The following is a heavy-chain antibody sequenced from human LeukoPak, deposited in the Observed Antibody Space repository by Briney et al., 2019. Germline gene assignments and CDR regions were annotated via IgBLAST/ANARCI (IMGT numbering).Heavy chain of an antibody. CDR3: ARDLARAARPDY. Sequence: GGSLRLSCAASGFTFSSYGMHWVRQAPGKGLEWVAVIWYDGSNKYYADSVKGRFTISRDNSKNTLYLQMNSLRAEDTAVYYCARDLARAARPDYWGQGTLVTVSS. CDR1: GFTFSSYG. CDR2: IWYDGSNK. D-gene: IGHD6-6*01. J-gene: IGHJ4*02. V-gene: IGHV3-33*01.